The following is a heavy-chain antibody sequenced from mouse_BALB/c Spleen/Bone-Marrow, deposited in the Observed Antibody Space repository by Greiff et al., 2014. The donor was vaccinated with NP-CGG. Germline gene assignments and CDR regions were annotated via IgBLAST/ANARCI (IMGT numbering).Heavy chain of an antibody. CDR1: GFTFGDYY. D-gene: IGHD1-1*01. V-gene: IGHV5-4*02. CDR3: ANYYGSTWFAY. J-gene: IGHJ3*01. Sequence: EVQLQQSGGGLVKPGGSLKLSCAASGFTFGDYYMYWVRQTPEKRLEWVATISDGGSYTYYPDSVKGRFTISRDNAKNNLYLQMSSLKSEDTAMYYCANYYGSTWFAYWDQGTLVTVSA. CDR2: ISDGGSYT.